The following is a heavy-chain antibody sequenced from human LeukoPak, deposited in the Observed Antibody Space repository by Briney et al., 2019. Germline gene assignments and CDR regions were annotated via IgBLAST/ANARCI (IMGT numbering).Heavy chain of an antibody. J-gene: IGHJ4*02. CDR3: AREVSEGFDF. CDR1: GFTFSGYS. V-gene: IGHV3-21*01. D-gene: IGHD3-22*01. Sequence: GGSLRLSCTASGFTFSGYSMNWIRQAPGKGLEWVSSFGTRSTSIYHAGSVKGRFAISRDNAKDSLYLQMNSLRAEDTALYYCAREVSEGFDFWGQGTLVTVSS. CDR2: FGTRSTSI.